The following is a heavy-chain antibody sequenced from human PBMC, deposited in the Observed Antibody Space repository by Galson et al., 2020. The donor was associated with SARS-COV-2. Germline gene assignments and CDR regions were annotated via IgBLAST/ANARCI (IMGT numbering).Heavy chain of an antibody. CDR1: GYTLTELS. CDR2: FDPEDGET. CDR3: ATDHGANVGGFLEWLFYY. Sequence: ASVKVSCKVSGYTLTELSMHWVRQAPGKGLEWMGGFDPEDGETIYAQKFQGRVTMTEDTSTDTAYMELSSLRSEDTAVYYCATDHGANVGGFLEWLFYYWGQGTLVTVSS. D-gene: IGHD3-3*01. J-gene: IGHJ4*02. V-gene: IGHV1-24*01.